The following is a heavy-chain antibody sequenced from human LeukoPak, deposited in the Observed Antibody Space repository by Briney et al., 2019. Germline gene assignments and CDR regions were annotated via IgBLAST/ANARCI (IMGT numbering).Heavy chain of an antibody. V-gene: IGHV3-7*01. J-gene: IGHJ4*02. D-gene: IGHD5-18*01. CDR2: IKEDGSDK. Sequence: RGGALRLSCAASGFSFSNYLMSWVRQAPGKGLEWVANIKEDGSDKYYVDSVKGRFTISRDNAKNSLYLQMNSLSAADTAVYYCARARWGYSYGGDWGQGTLVTVSS. CDR1: GFSFSNYL. CDR3: ARARWGYSYGGD.